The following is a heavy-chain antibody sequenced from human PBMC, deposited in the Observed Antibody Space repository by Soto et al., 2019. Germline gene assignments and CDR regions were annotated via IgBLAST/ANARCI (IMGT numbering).Heavy chain of an antibody. J-gene: IGHJ4*02. D-gene: IGHD3-3*01. Sequence: QLQLQESGPGLVKPSETLSLTCTVSGGSISSSSYYWGWIRQPPGKGLEWIGSIYYSGSTYYNPSLKSRVTISVDTSKNQFSLKLSSVTAADTAVYYCARPSEAARVDYWGQGTLVTVSS. CDR1: GGSISSSSYY. CDR3: ARPSEAARVDY. CDR2: IYYSGST. V-gene: IGHV4-39*01.